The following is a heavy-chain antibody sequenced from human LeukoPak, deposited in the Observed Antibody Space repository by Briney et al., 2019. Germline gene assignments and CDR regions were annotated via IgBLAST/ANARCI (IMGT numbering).Heavy chain of an antibody. CDR2: IWYDGSNK. Sequence: GGSLRLSCAASGFTFSSYAMHWVRQAPGKGLEWVAVIWYDGSNKYYADSVNGRSTISRDNSKNTVYLQMNSLTAEDTAVYYCAKVTDSSGYYPSDYWGQGTLVTVSS. V-gene: IGHV3-33*06. CDR3: AKVTDSSGYYPSDY. CDR1: GFTFSSYA. D-gene: IGHD3-22*01. J-gene: IGHJ4*02.